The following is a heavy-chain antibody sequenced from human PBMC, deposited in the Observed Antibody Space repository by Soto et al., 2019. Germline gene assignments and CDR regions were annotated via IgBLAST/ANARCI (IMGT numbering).Heavy chain of an antibody. Sequence: EVALLESGGGLVQPGGSLRLSCDVSGVAFSFYSMSWVRQAPGKGLEWVASISGNGATTYYAASGKGRFTFSRDNSKNTVHLQMNSLRGEDTAVYYCAKDRGGFTSGWEFFDFWGQGTLVTVSS. CDR2: ISGNGATT. CDR1: GVAFSFYS. D-gene: IGHD6-19*01. J-gene: IGHJ4*02. CDR3: AKDRGGFTSGWEFFDF. V-gene: IGHV3-23*01.